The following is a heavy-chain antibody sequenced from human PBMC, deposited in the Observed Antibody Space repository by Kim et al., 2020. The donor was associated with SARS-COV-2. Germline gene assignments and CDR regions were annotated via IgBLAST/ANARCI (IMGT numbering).Heavy chain of an antibody. CDR3: AKDGPIAYCGGDCYSGDY. V-gene: IGHV3-30*18. J-gene: IGHJ4*02. Sequence: GGSLRLSCAASGFTFSSYGMHWVRQAPGKGLEWVAVISYDGSNKYYADSVKGRFTISRDNSKNTLYLQMNSLRAEDTAVYYCAKDGPIAYCGGDCYSGDYWGQGTLVTVSS. D-gene: IGHD2-21*02. CDR1: GFTFSSYG. CDR2: ISYDGSNK.